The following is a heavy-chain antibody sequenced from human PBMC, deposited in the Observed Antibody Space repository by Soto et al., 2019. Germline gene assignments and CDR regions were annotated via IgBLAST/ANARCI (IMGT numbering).Heavy chain of an antibody. J-gene: IGHJ6*04. V-gene: IGHV3-48*01. CDR1: GFTFSYFS. Sequence: GGSLRLSCAASGFTFSYFSMNWVRQAPGKGLEWVSYISSSSSTIYYADSVKGRFTISRDNAKNSLYLQMNSLRAEDTAVYYCARGLDGDDWGEEYYYGMDAWGKGTTVTVSS. CDR3: ARGLDGDDWGEEYYYGMDA. CDR2: ISSSSSTI. D-gene: IGHD5-12*01.